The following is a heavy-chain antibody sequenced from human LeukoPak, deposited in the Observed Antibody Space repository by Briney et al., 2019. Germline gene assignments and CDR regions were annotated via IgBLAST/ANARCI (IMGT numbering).Heavy chain of an antibody. CDR2: IYHSGST. CDR1: GGSISSGGYS. V-gene: IGHV4-30-2*01. CDR3: ARTRYYYDSSEVRYNWFDP. Sequence: PSETLSLTCAVSGGSISSGGYSWSWIRQPPGKGLEWIVYIYHSGSTYYNPSLKSRVTISVYRSKNQFSLKLSSVTAADTAVYYCARTRYYYDSSEVRYNWFDPWGQGTLVTVSS. J-gene: IGHJ5*02. D-gene: IGHD3-22*01.